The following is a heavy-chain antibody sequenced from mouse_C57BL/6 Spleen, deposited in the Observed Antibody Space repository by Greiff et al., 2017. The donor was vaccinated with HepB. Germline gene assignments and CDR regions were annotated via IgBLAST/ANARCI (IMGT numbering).Heavy chain of an antibody. Sequence: EVKLVESGGGLVQPGGSLKLSCAASGFTFSDYYMYWVRQTPEKRLEWVAYISNGGGSTYYPDTVKGRFTISRDNAKNTLYLQMSRLKSEDTAMYYCARGDYGRRCFFDYWGQGTTLTVSS. CDR3: ARGDYGRRCFFDY. D-gene: IGHD1-1*01. CDR1: GFTFSDYY. CDR2: ISNGGGST. V-gene: IGHV5-12*01. J-gene: IGHJ2*01.